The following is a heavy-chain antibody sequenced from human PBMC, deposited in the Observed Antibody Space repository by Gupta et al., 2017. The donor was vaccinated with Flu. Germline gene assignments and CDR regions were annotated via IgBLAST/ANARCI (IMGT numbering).Heavy chain of an antibody. Sequence: QVQLLESGGGVVQPGGSLRRSCTASAFIFSSYGMHWVRQAPGKGLEWLTVMSNDGRNKYFADCVRCLFTISRDNSKNTLFLQMNSLSAEDTAVYYCARDSGWKYFDYWGQGTRVTVSS. CDR2: MSNDGRNK. V-gene: IGHV3-30*03. D-gene: IGHD1-1*01. CDR3: ARDSGWKYFDY. CDR1: AFIFSSYG. J-gene: IGHJ4*02.